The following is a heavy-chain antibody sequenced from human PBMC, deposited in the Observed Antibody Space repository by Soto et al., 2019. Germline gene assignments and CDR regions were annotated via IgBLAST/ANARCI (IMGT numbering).Heavy chain of an antibody. J-gene: IGHJ4*02. D-gene: IGHD1-26*01. CDR2: IWYDGSKT. CDR1: GFSFSHYG. CDR3: ASVGTVPVLNYFDS. V-gene: IGHV3-33*01. Sequence: QVQLVESGGGVVQPGRSLRLSCAASGFSFSHYGMFWVRQAPGKGLEWVAMIWYDGSKTYYADSVKGRLTISRDNSKNTLYLQLYSLRAEDTALYYCASVGTVPVLNYFDSWGQGTMVTVSS.